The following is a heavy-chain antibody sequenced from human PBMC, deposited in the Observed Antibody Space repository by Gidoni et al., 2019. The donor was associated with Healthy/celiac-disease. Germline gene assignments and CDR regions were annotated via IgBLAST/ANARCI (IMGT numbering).Heavy chain of an antibody. V-gene: IGHV4-4*02. CDR1: GGSISSSNW. CDR3: ARKGYDILTGLYYMDV. J-gene: IGHJ6*03. D-gene: IGHD3-9*01. CDR2: IYHSGST. Sequence: QVQLQESGPGLVKPSGTLSLTCAVSGGSISSSNWWSWVRQPPGKGLELIGEIYHSGSTNYNPSLKSRVTISVDKSKNQFSLKLSSVTAADTAVYYCARKGYDILTGLYYMDVWGKGTTVTVSS.